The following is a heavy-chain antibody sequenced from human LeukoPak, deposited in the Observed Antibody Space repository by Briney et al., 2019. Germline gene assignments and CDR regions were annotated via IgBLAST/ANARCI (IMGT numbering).Heavy chain of an antibody. CDR3: ATCGPLWIQLPWV. J-gene: IGHJ4*02. V-gene: IGHV3-21*06. D-gene: IGHD5-18*01. CDR2: ISSTSSHI. Sequence: GGSLRLSCAASGVSLISYNMNWVRQAPGKGLEWVSSISSTSSHIYYADSVKGRFTISRDNAKNSLYLQMNSLRAEDTAVYYCATCGPLWIQLPWVWGQGTLVTVSS. CDR1: GVSLISYN.